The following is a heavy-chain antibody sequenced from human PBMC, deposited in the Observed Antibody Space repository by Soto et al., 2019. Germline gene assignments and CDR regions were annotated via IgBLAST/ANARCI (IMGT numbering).Heavy chain of an antibody. CDR2: IYYSGST. Sequence: SEPLSLSCTVSGGSISSSSYYWGWIRQPPGKGLEWIGSIYYSGSTYYNPSLKSRVTISVDTSKNQFSLKLSSVTAADTAVYYCAGRVAARLLRVGYYYYGMDVWGQGTTVTVSS. J-gene: IGHJ6*02. CDR3: AGRVAARLLRVGYYYYGMDV. V-gene: IGHV4-39*01. CDR1: GGSISSSSYY. D-gene: IGHD6-6*01.